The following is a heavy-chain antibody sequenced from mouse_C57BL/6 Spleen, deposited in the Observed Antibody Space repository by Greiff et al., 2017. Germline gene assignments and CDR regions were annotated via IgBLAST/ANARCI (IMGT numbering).Heavy chain of an antibody. Sequence: EVQLQQSGAELVKPGASVKLSCTASGFNIKDYYMNWVKQRTEQGLEWIGRIDPEDGDTKYAAKFQGKATITAETSSNTAYLQLSSLTSEDAAVDYCAYYGSSPWYFDVWGTGTTVTVSS. J-gene: IGHJ1*03. CDR2: IDPEDGDT. CDR3: AYYGSSPWYFDV. V-gene: IGHV14-2*01. D-gene: IGHD1-1*01. CDR1: GFNIKDYY.